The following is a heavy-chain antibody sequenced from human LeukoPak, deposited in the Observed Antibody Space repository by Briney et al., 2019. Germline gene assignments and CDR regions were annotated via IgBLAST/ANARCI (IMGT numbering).Heavy chain of an antibody. CDR3: ARGGPFFSSSASKEYYFDY. D-gene: IGHD6-6*01. CDR2: ISLYNGNT. CDR1: GYDFINYG. Sequence: DSVKVSCKASGYDFINYGITWVRQAPGQGLEWMGWISLYNGNTDYKLQGRVTMTTDTSTSTAYMELRSLRSDDTAVYYCARGGPFFSSSASKEYYFDYWGQGTLVTVSS. V-gene: IGHV1-18*01. J-gene: IGHJ4*02.